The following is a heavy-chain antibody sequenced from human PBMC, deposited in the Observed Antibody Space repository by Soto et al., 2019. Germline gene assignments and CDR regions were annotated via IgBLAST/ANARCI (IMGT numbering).Heavy chain of an antibody. Sequence: QVQLQQWGAGLLKPSETLSLTCAVYSGSFSGYYYSWIRQPPGKGLEWIGEITHGGSTTYSPSLKSRVTMSLDTSKNQFSLKMTSVTAAATAVYYCARGRLFLTPSGLAITYFDYWGQGSLVSVSS. CDR2: ITHGGST. CDR1: SGSFSGYY. CDR3: ARGRLFLTPSGLAITYFDY. V-gene: IGHV4-34*01. D-gene: IGHD3-3*01. J-gene: IGHJ4*02.